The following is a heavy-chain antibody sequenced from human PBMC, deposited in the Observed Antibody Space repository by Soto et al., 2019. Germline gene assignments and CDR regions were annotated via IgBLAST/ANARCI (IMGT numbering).Heavy chain of an antibody. V-gene: IGHV4-30-4*01. J-gene: IGHJ3*02. CDR3: AGEPKGGPAAGAIEI. Sequence: QVQLQESGPGLVKPSQTLSLTCTVSGGSINSGDYYWTWIRQPPGKDLEWIGFIFYTGSPYYNPSLKSRIAISVDTSENQFSLNLTSVTAADTAVYFCAGEPKGGPAAGAIEIWGQGTMVTVSS. CDR1: GGSINSGDYY. CDR2: IFYTGSP. D-gene: IGHD6-25*01.